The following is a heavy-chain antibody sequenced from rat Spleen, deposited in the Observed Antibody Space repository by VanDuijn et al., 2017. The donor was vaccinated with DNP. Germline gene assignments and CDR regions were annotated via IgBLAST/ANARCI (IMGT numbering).Heavy chain of an antibody. V-gene: IGHV5-31*01. J-gene: IGHJ2*01. CDR3: GTVSGDY. CDR1: GFIFSNYW. Sequence: EVQLVESGGGPVQPGRSLKLSCVASGFIFSNYWMTWIRQAPGKGLEWVASISSTGDNTYYSDSVKGRFSLSRDNAKRTLYLQVSSLRSEDTANYYGGTVSGDYWGQGVMVTVSS. D-gene: IGHD1-1*01. CDR2: ISSTGDNT.